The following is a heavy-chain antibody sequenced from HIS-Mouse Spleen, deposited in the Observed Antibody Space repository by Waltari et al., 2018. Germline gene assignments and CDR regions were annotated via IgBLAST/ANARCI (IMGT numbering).Heavy chain of an antibody. V-gene: IGHV4-39*07. D-gene: IGHD7-27*01. Sequence: QLQLQESGPGLVKPSETLSRTCTVSGGSISSSSYYWGWIRQPPGQGLDWIGSIYYSGSTYYHPSLKSRVTISVDTSKNQFSLKLSSVTAADTAVYYCASRQTLHWGEGAFDYWGQGTLVTVSS. CDR3: ASRQTLHWGEGAFDY. CDR2: IYYSGST. J-gene: IGHJ4*02. CDR1: GGSISSSSYY.